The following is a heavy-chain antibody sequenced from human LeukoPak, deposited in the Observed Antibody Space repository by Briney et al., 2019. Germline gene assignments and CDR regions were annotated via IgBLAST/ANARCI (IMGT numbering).Heavy chain of an antibody. J-gene: IGHJ4*02. CDR2: ISGSGGST. CDR3: AKGLGATRHVWYFDY. Sequence: PGGSLRLSCAASGFTFNTYTMNWVRQAPGKGLEWVSYISGSGGSTYYADSVKGRFTISRDNSKNTLYLQMNSLRAEDTAVYYCAKGLGATRHVWYFDYWGQGTLVTVSS. CDR1: GFTFNTYT. D-gene: IGHD1-26*01. V-gene: IGHV3-23*01.